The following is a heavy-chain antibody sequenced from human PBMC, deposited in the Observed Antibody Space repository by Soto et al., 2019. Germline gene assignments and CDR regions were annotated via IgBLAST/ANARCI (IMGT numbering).Heavy chain of an antibody. V-gene: IGHV4-39*01. CDR1: RGSINSRSYY. Sequence: XXPICLTCTVSRGSINSRSYYWGWIRQPEGKALDWLGNIYYXRSTYYQPSLKXXVTISVDXXKNNLSLNLSSVTAAETAVYYCARHFSVEYCDYWGQGALVTVSS. CDR3: ARHFSVEYCDY. CDR2: IYYXRST. J-gene: IGHJ4*02.